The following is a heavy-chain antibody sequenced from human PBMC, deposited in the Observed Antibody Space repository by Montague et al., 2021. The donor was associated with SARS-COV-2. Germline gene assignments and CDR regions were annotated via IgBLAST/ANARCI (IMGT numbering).Heavy chain of an antibody. CDR2: IFYSGST. Sequence: SETLSLTCSVSGDSVNRNYWSWVRQPPGKGLEWLGYIFYSGSTYNHSLNSRVTMSLDTSKNHFSLNLISVTAADTAVYYCAKASRGYGGDFDSWGQGTLVIVSS. CDR3: AKASRGYGGDFDS. J-gene: IGHJ4*02. V-gene: IGHV4-59*02. CDR1: GDSVNRNY. D-gene: IGHD4-23*01.